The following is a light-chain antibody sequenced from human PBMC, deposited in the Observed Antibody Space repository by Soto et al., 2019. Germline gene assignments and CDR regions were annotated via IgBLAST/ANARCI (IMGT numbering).Light chain of an antibody. CDR3: QQLNSYTIT. Sequence: IQLTQSPSSLSASVGDRVTITCRASQGIRSYLAWYQQKQGKAPKVXIYAASTLQSGVPSRFSGSGSGTDFTLTISSLQPEDFATYYCQQLNSYTITFGQGTRLEIK. J-gene: IGKJ5*01. V-gene: IGKV1-9*01. CDR1: QGIRSY. CDR2: AAS.